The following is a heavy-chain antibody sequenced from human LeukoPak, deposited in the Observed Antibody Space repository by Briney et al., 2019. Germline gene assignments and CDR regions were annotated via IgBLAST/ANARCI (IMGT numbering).Heavy chain of an antibody. Sequence: GSLRLSCAASGFTFSSYAMSWLRQPPGRGLEWVGYIYSTGTTNYNTSLESRVTISLDTSKNQFSLKLTSVTAADTAMYYCARGPPDRADIWGQGTMVTVSS. CDR3: ARGPPDRADI. D-gene: IGHD3-16*02. CDR2: IYSTGTT. J-gene: IGHJ3*02. CDR1: GFTFSSYA. V-gene: IGHV4-59*01.